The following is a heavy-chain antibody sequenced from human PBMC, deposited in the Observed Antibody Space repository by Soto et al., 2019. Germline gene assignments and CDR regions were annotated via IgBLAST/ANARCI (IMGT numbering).Heavy chain of an antibody. J-gene: IGHJ2*01. V-gene: IGHV3-21*01. D-gene: IGHD6-19*01. CDR2: VSSSSSYI. CDR1: GFTFSSYS. CDR3: ARSPSCWYPLNWYFDL. Sequence: EVQLVESGGGLVKPGGSLRLSCTASGFTFSSYSMNWVRQAQGKGLEWVSSVSSSSSYIYYADSLKGRFTISRDNAKNSLYLQMNSLRAEDTAVYYCARSPSCWYPLNWYFDLWGRGTLVTVSS.